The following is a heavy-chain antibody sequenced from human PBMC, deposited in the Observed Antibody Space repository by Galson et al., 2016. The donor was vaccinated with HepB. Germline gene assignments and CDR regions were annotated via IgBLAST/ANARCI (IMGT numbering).Heavy chain of an antibody. CDR3: GKLGGDYYHWYFDL. Sequence: SLRLSCAASGLSFTNHAMSWVRHTPGKGLEWVSLISGSGVSTYYADSVKGRFTISRHNFKNTQYLQMNRLRPEDTAVYYCGKLGGDYYHWYFDLWGRGTLVTVSS. CDR2: ISGSGVST. J-gene: IGHJ2*01. D-gene: IGHD3-22*01. V-gene: IGHV3-23*01. CDR1: GLSFTNHA.